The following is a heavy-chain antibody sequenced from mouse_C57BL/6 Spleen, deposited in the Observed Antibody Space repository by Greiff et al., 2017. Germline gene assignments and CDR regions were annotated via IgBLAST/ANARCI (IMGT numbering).Heavy chain of an antibody. J-gene: IGHJ2*01. V-gene: IGHV1-80*01. CDR3: AREGSNSFFDY. Sequence: VKLQESGAELVKPGASVKISCKASGYAFSSYWMNWVKQRPGKGLEWIGQIYPGDGDTNYNGKFKGKATLTADKSSSTAYMQLSSLTSEDSAVYFCAREGSNSFFDYWGQGTTLTVSS. CDR1: GYAFSSYW. D-gene: IGHD2-5*01. CDR2: IYPGDGDT.